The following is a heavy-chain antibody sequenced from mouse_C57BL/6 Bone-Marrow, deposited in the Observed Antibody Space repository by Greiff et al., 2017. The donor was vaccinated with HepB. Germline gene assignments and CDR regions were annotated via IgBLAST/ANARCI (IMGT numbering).Heavy chain of an antibody. J-gene: IGHJ1*03. D-gene: IGHD2-1*01. CDR2: IYPGSGST. V-gene: IGHV1-55*01. CDR3: ARSRAYGNYVRYFDV. CDR1: GYTFTSYW. Sequence: LQQPGAELVKPGASVKMSCKASGYTFTSYWITWVKQRPGQGLEWIGDIYPGSGSTNYNEKFKSKATLTVDTSSSTAYMQLSSLTSEDSAVYYCARSRAYGNYVRYFDVWGTGTTVTVSS.